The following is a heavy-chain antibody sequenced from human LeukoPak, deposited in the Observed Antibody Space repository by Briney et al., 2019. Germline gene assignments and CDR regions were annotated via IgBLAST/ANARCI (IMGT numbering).Heavy chain of an antibody. Sequence: GGSLRLSCAASEFTFSTYGMGWVRQAPGKGLEWVANIKQDGSEKYYVDSVKGRFTISRDNAKNSLYLQMNSLRAEDTAVYYCARGGWYYFDYWGQGTLVTVSS. CDR3: ARGGWYYFDY. CDR1: EFTFSTYG. CDR2: IKQDGSEK. V-gene: IGHV3-7*01. D-gene: IGHD6-19*01. J-gene: IGHJ4*02.